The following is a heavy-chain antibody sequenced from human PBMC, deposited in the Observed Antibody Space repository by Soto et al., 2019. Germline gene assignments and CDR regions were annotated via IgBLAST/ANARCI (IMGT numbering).Heavy chain of an antibody. CDR3: ARSSGGGFGIIIESSNWLAP. V-gene: IGHV1-46*01. CDR1: AGTFTRYY. J-gene: IGHJ5*02. CDR2: INPYGGST. D-gene: IGHD3-16*01. Sequence: GAVKVSCQARAGTFTRYYIHWVRQAPGHGLEWMGIINPYGGSTRFAQTFQGRITMTPDTSTSTVYMELRSLRSQDTSVYYCARSSGGGFGIIIESSNWLAPWGQGSLVTVSS.